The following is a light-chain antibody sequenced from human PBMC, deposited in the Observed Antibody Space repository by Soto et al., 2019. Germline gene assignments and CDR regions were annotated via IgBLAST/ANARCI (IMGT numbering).Light chain of an antibody. J-gene: IGKJ1*01. CDR2: DGS. CDR1: QSINNY. V-gene: IGKV3-11*01. Sequence: EIVLTQSPDTLSLSPGDRATLSCRASQSINNYLAWYQQKPGQAPRLLIYDGSNRATGIPARFSGSGSGTDFTLTISSLEPEDFAVYYCQQRSDWPPTWTFGQGTKVDIK. CDR3: QQRSDWPPTWT.